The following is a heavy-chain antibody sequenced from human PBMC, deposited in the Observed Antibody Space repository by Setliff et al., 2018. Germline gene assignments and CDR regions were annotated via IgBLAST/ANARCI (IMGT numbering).Heavy chain of an antibody. Sequence: ASVKVSCKASGYMFRSYGINWIRQAPGQGPEWMGWISAYNDNTNSAEKFQDRITITADTSTSTSYMELRSLTSDDTAVYFCARSFNGGFYHQRDAYDIWGQGTLVTVS. CDR2: ISAYNDNT. CDR3: ARSFNGGFYHQRDAYDI. CDR1: GYMFRSYG. D-gene: IGHD2-8*01. V-gene: IGHV1-18*01. J-gene: IGHJ3*02.